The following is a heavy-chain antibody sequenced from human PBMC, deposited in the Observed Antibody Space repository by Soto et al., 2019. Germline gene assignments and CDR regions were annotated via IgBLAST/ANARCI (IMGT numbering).Heavy chain of an antibody. CDR3: ARIQLGYRGGWYYFDY. V-gene: IGHV2-70*11. Sequence: SGPTLVNPTQTLTLTCTFSGFSLSTSGMCVSWIRQPPGKALEWLARIDWDDDKYYSTSLKTRLTISKDTTKNQVVLTMTNMDPVDTATYYCARIQLGYRGGWYYFDYWGQGTLVTVSS. CDR2: IDWDDDK. D-gene: IGHD6-19*01. J-gene: IGHJ4*02. CDR1: GFSLSTSGMC.